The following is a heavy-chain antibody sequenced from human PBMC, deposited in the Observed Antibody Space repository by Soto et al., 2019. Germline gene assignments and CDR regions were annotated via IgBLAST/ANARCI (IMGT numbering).Heavy chain of an antibody. CDR3: ARGHIYDYVWGISRYHFDY. Sequence: QVQLQQWGAGLLKSSETLSLTCAVYGGSFIGYYWSWIRQPPGKGLEWIGEINHSGSNNYNPSLKSRVTISVDTSKHQFAVKLSSVTAADTAVYYCARGHIYDYVWGISRYHFDYWGQGTLVSVSS. J-gene: IGHJ4*02. D-gene: IGHD3-16*02. CDR1: GGSFIGYY. CDR2: INHSGSN. V-gene: IGHV4-34*01.